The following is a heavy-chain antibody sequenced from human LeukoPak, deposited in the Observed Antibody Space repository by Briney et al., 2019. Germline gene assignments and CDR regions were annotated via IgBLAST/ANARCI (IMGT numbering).Heavy chain of an antibody. CDR1: GGTFSSYA. V-gene: IGHV1-69*13. CDR2: IIPIFGTA. Sequence: SVKVSCKASGGTFSSYAISWVRQAPGQGLEWMGGIIPIFGTANYAQKFQGRVTITADESTSTAYMELSSLRSEDTAVYYCARGAVAGREFDYWGQGTLVTVSS. D-gene: IGHD6-19*01. CDR3: ARGAVAGREFDY. J-gene: IGHJ4*02.